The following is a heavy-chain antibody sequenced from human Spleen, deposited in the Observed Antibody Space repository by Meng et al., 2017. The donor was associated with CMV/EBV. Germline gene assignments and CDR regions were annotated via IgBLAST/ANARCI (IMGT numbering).Heavy chain of an antibody. D-gene: IGHD3-3*01. Sequence: GGSLRLSCAASGFTFSSYSMNWVRQAPGKGLEWVSSISSSGSYIYYGDSVKGRFTISRDNAKNSLYLQMNSLRAEDTAVYYCARDRPITIFDYWGQGILVTVSS. V-gene: IGHV3-21*01. CDR3: ARDRPITIFDY. CDR1: GFTFSSYS. CDR2: ISSSGSYI. J-gene: IGHJ4*02.